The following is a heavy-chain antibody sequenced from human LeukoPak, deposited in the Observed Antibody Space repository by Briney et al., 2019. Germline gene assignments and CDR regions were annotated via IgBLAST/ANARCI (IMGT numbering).Heavy chain of an antibody. CDR1: GYTFTSYG. CDR3: ARDRTFTPITIFGVATPHDAFDI. V-gene: IGHV1-18*01. CDR2: ISAYNGNT. D-gene: IGHD3-3*01. J-gene: IGHJ3*02. Sequence: GASVKVSCKASGYTFTSYGISWVRQAPGQGLEWMGWISAYNGNTNYAQKLQGRVTMTTDTSTSTAYMELRSLRSDDTAVYYCARDRTFTPITIFGVATPHDAFDIWGQGTMVTVSS.